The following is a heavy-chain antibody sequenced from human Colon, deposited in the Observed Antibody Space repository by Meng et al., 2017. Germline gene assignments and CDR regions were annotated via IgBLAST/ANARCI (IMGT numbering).Heavy chain of an antibody. V-gene: IGHV4-61*02. J-gene: IGHJ4*02. D-gene: IGHD3-22*01. CDR3: ARSFGSGYQTN. Sequence: SETLSLTCSVTGASISSGSYYWNWIRQPAGKGLEWIGRTYTSGSTNYNPSLQSRVTISLNTSKNQISLNLTSLTAADTAVYYCARSFGSGYQTNWGQGTQVTVSS. CDR2: TYTSGST. CDR1: GASISSGSYY.